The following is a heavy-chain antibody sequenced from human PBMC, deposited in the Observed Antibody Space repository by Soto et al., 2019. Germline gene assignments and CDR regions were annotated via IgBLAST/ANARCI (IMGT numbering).Heavy chain of an antibody. CDR1: GGSISSYY. V-gene: IGHV4-59*08. CDR3: ARRWGDYFDY. J-gene: IGHJ4*02. CDR2: IYYSGST. D-gene: IGHD3-16*01. Sequence: QVQLQESGPGLVKPSETLSPTCTVSGGSISSYYWSWIRQPPGKGLEWIGYIYYSGSTNYNPSLKSRVTISVDTSKNQFSLKLSSVTAADTAVYYCARRWGDYFDYWGQGTLVTVSS.